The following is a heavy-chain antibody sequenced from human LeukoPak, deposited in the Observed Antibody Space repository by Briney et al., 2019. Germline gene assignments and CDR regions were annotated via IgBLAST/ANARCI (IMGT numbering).Heavy chain of an antibody. CDR3: ARAPRIAAAGNWFDP. V-gene: IGHV4-4*02. D-gene: IGHD6-13*01. CDR1: GGSISSSNW. Sequence: SGTLSLTCAVSGGSISSSNWWSWVRPPPGKGLEWIGDIYHSGSTYYNPSLKSRVTISVDTSKNQFSLKLSSVTAADTAVYYCARAPRIAAAGNWFDPWGQGTLVTVSS. J-gene: IGHJ5*02. CDR2: IYHSGST.